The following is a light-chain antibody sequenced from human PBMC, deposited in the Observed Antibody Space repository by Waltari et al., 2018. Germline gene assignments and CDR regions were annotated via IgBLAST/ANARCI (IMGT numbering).Light chain of an antibody. CDR1: QSISSY. Sequence: DIQMTQSPSSLSASVGDRVTITCRASQSISSYLNWYQQKPGKAPKLLIYAASSLQSVVPSRFSGSGSGTDFTLTISSLQPEDFATYYCQQSYSTPPIFGPGTKVDIK. J-gene: IGKJ3*01. V-gene: IGKV1-39*01. CDR2: AAS. CDR3: QQSYSTPPI.